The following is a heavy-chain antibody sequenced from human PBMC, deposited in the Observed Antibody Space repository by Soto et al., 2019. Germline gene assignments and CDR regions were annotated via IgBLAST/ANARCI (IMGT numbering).Heavy chain of an antibody. CDR2: IYYSGST. D-gene: IGHD3-3*01. CDR3: ARGDIPTYYDFRSGYYPDAFDI. J-gene: IGHJ3*02. CDR1: GGSISSYY. V-gene: IGHV4-59*01. Sequence: QVQLQESGPGLVKPSETLSLTCTVSGGSISSYYWSWIRQPPGKGLEWIGYIYYSGSTNYNPSLMSRVTISVDTSKNQFSLKLSSVTAADTAVYYCARGDIPTYYDFRSGYYPDAFDIWGQGTMVTVSS.